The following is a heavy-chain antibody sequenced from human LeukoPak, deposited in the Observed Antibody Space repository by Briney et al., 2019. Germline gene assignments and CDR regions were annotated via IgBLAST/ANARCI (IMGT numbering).Heavy chain of an antibody. CDR1: GFTFSSYS. Sequence: GGSLRLSCAASGFTFSSYSMNWVRQAPGKGLEWVSSISSSSSYIYYADSVKGRFTISRDNAKNSLYLQMNSLRAEDTAVYYCAREIGAGLGPGYWGQGTLVTVSS. V-gene: IGHV3-21*01. CDR2: ISSSSSYI. CDR3: AREIGAGLGPGY. D-gene: IGHD1-26*01. J-gene: IGHJ4*02.